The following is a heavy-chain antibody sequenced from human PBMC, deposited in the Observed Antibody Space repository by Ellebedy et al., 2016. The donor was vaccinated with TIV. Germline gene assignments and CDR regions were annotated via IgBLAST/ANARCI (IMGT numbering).Heavy chain of an antibody. CDR2: ISSSSGYR. CDR3: ARVYGDYRMDV. CDR1: GFTFSSYS. V-gene: IGHV3-21*01. Sequence: GGSLRLSCAASGFTFSSYSMNWARQAPGKGLEWVSSISSSSGYRYYADSVKGRFTISRDNAKNSLYLQMNSLRAEDTAVYYCARVYGDYRMDVWGQGTTVTVSS. J-gene: IGHJ6*02. D-gene: IGHD4/OR15-4a*01.